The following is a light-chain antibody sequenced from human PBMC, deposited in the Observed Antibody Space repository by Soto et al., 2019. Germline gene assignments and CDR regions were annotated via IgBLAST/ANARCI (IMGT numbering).Light chain of an antibody. CDR2: SND. V-gene: IGLV1-44*01. CDR1: NSNIGRNT. CDR3: ATLDDSLFASV. Sequence: QSVLTQPPSTSGTPGQRVTISCSGTNSNIGRNTVSWYQQLPGTAPKLLIYSNDNRPSGVPDRFSGSKSGTSASLTISGVQSEDGADYYCATLDDSLFASVFGGGTKLTVL. J-gene: IGLJ3*02.